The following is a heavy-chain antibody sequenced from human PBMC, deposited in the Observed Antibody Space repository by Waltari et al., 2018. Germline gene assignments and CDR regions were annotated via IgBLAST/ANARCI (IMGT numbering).Heavy chain of an antibody. Sequence: QVQPQESAPGLVNPSETLSLLCPVSGSSISSGHYWGWLRRPPGQGLEWIGSISHTESATSNPSLKSRVTISVDTSKSQFSLNLDSVTAADTAVYFCAGRPGWYGSSSVGFDYWGQGILVTVSS. CDR1: GSSISSGHY. CDR2: ISHTESA. D-gene: IGHD6-6*01. J-gene: IGHJ4*02. CDR3: AGRPGWYGSSSVGFDY. V-gene: IGHV4-38-2*01.